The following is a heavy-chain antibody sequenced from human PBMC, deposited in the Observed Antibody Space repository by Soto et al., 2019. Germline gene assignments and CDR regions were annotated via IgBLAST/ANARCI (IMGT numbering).Heavy chain of an antibody. Sequence: QVQLVQSGAEVKEPGSSVRVSCKASGGTFDNLIMNWVRQTPGQGLEWMGGIVPMLGTPTYAEKFKGRVTISATGSTSTMYLEVTSLRSEDTAIYYCARNGTYSSSLSQYSGMDVWGQGTTVTVSS. J-gene: IGHJ6*02. CDR3: ARNGTYSSSLSQYSGMDV. CDR2: IVPMLGTP. CDR1: GGTFDNLI. V-gene: IGHV1-69*01. D-gene: IGHD1-26*01.